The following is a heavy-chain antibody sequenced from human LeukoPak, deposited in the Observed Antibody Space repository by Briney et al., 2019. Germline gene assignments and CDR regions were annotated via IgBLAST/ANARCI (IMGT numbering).Heavy chain of an antibody. CDR3: ARPRRDYYYYYYMDV. CDR2: TYHSGST. Sequence: KASETLSLTCAVSGYSISSGHYWGWIRQPPGKGLEWIGSTYHSGSTYYNPSLKSRVTISVDTSKNQFSLKLSSVTAADTAVYYCARPRRDYYYYYYMDVWGKGTTVTVSS. V-gene: IGHV4-38-2*01. CDR1: GYSISSGHY. J-gene: IGHJ6*03.